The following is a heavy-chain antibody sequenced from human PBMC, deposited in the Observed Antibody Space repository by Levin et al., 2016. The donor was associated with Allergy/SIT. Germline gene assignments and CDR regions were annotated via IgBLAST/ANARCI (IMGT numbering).Heavy chain of an antibody. CDR2: IIPIFGTA. J-gene: IGHJ6*02. V-gene: IGHV1-69*13. D-gene: IGHD4-17*01. Sequence: SVKVSCKASGGTFSSYAISWVRQAPGQGLEWMGGIIPIFGTANYAQKFQGRVTITADESTSTAYMELSSLRSEDTAVYYCARVKTTVTTGPSGHYYYYGMDVWGQGTTVTVSS. CDR1: GGTFSSYA. CDR3: ARVKTTVTTGPSGHYYYYGMDV.